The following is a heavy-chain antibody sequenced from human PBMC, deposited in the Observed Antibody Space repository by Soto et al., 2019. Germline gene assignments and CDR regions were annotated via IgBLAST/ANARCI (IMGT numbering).Heavy chain of an antibody. J-gene: IGHJ4*02. V-gene: IGHV3-23*01. CDR3: ARSLFIASTDTEPFDS. CDR2: ISGGGNDR. D-gene: IGHD6-13*01. CDR1: GFTFSSYA. Sequence: EVQLLESGGGLVQPGGSLTLSCAASGFTFSSYAMSWVRQAPGKGLEWVSAISGGGNDRFYADSVRGRFTISRDNSRNNLYLHMNSLRAEDTAVHYCARSLFIASTDTEPFDSWGQGTLVTVSS.